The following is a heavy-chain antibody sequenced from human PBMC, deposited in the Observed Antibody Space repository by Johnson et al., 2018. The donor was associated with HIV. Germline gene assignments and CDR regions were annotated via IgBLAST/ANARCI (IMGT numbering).Heavy chain of an antibody. CDR3: AKDMGEREKEEWPADYYDFGRDYPGQDPRDVVGSLDI. Sequence: VQLLESGGGLVQPGGSLRLSCAASGFTVSSNYMSWVRQAPGKGLEWVAFIRYDGSNKYYADSVKGRFTISRDNSKNTLYLQMNSLRTEDTALYYCAKDMGEREKEEWPADYYDFGRDYPGQDPRDVVGSLDIWGQGTMVTVSS. D-gene: IGHD3-3*01. CDR2: IRYDGSNK. V-gene: IGHV3-30*02. J-gene: IGHJ3*02. CDR1: GFTVSSNY.